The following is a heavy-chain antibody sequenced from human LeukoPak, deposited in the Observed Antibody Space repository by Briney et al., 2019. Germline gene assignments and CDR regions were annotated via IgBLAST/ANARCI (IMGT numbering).Heavy chain of an antibody. D-gene: IGHD3-16*01. CDR3: ARVGDYALKD. Sequence: ASETLSLTCTVSGGATSSYHWSWIRQPAGKGLEWIGRIYTSGSTNYNPSLKSRVTMSVDTSKNQFSLKLSSVTAADTAVYYCARVGDYALKDWGQGTLVTVSS. CDR1: GGATSSYH. J-gene: IGHJ4*02. CDR2: IYTSGST. V-gene: IGHV4-4*07.